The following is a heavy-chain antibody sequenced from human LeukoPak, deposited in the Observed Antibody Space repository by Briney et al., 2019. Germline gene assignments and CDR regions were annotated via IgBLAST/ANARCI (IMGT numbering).Heavy chain of an antibody. CDR3: ARVTVVAATGYFDL. Sequence: KPSETLSLTCTGSGGSISSYYWSWIRQPPGKGLEWIGYIYYSGSTNYNPSLKSRVTISVDTSTNQFSLKLSSVTAADTAVYYCARVTVVAATGYFDLWGRGTLVTVSS. CDR1: GGSISSYY. D-gene: IGHD2-15*01. J-gene: IGHJ2*01. V-gene: IGHV4-59*01. CDR2: IYYSGST.